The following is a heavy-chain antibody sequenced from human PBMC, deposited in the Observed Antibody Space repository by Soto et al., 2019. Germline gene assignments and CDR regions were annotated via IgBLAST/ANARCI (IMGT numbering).Heavy chain of an antibody. J-gene: IGHJ3*02. V-gene: IGHV1-8*01. CDR3: GRLTYYDFWSGSLLNAFDI. CDR1: GYTFTSYD. CDR2: MNPNSGNT. Sequence: ASLKVSCKASGYTFTSYDINWVRQATGQGLEWMGWMNPNSGNTGYAQKFQGRVTMTRNTSISTAYMELSSLRSEDTAVYYCGRLTYYDFWSGSLLNAFDIWGQGTMVTVSS. D-gene: IGHD3-3*01.